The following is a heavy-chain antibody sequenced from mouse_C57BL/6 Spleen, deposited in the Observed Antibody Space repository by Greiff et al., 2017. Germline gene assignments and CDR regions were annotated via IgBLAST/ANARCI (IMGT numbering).Heavy chain of an antibody. J-gene: IGHJ4*01. Sequence: EVQLQQSGPELVKPGASVKISCKASGYTFTDYYMNWVKQSHGKSLEWIGDINPNNGGTSYNQKFKGKATLTVDKSSSTAYMELRSLTSEDSAVYYCARGWPGAMDYWGQGTSVTVSS. CDR2: INPNNGGT. CDR3: ARGWPGAMDY. V-gene: IGHV1-26*01. CDR1: GYTFTDYY. D-gene: IGHD2-3*01.